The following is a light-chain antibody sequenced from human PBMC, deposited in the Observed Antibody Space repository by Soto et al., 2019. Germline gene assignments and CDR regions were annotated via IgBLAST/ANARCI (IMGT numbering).Light chain of an antibody. V-gene: IGKV3-20*01. Sequence: EIVLTQSPGTLSLSPGERATLSCRASQSVSNYLAWYQQKPGQAPRLLIYGASSRATVIPDRFSGSGCGTDFTLTISRLEPEDFAVYYCQQYGGSPQTFGQGTNVEIK. J-gene: IGKJ1*01. CDR2: GAS. CDR1: QSVSNY. CDR3: QQYGGSPQT.